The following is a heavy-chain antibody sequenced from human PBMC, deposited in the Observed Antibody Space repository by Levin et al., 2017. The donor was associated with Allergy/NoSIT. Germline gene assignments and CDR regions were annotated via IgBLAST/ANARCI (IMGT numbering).Heavy chain of an antibody. Sequence: SETLSFTCNVSGVSIKTYFWSWIRQSPEKGLEWIGDIYYSGTTTYNPSLKRRVTISLDTSKNQVSLKLTSVTAADTAVYYCAKESPGAAVGWFDPWGQGTLVIVSS. CDR1: GVSIKTYF. J-gene: IGHJ5*02. V-gene: IGHV4-59*01. CDR2: IYYSGTT. CDR3: AKESPGAAVGWFDP. D-gene: IGHD6-13*01.